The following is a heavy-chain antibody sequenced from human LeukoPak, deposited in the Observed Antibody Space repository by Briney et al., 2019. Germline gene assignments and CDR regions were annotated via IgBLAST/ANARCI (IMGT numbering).Heavy chain of an antibody. D-gene: IGHD6-13*01. V-gene: IGHV3-21*01. Sequence: PGGSLRLSCAASGFIFSSYSMNWVRQAPGKGLEWVSSISSSSSYIYYADSVKGRFTISRDNAKNSLYLQMNSLRAEDTAVYYCASQQQLDGYYFDYWGQGTLVTVSS. J-gene: IGHJ4*02. CDR2: ISSSSSYI. CDR3: ASQQQLDGYYFDY. CDR1: GFIFSSYS.